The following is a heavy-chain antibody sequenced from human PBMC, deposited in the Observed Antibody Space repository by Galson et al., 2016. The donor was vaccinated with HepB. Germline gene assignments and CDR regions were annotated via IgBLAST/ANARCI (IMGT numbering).Heavy chain of an antibody. D-gene: IGHD3-22*01. Sequence: QSGAEVKKPGESLRISCKGSGFSFTSYWISWVRQMPGKGLEWMGRIDPSDSDSNYSPSFQGHVTFSVDRSVSTAYLQWSSLKASDSAMYYCARQAAGYYDSNGDYAFDLWGQGTMVTVSS. CDR1: GFSFTSYW. J-gene: IGHJ3*01. V-gene: IGHV5-10-1*01. CDR2: IDPSDSDS. CDR3: ARQAAGYYDSNGDYAFDL.